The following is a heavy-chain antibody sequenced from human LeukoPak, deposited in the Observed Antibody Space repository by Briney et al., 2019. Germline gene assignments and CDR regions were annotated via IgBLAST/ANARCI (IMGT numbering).Heavy chain of an antibody. V-gene: IGHV1-18*01. CDR3: ARSITIFGVAGTHYYYGMDV. D-gene: IGHD3-3*01. J-gene: IGHJ6*02. Sequence: ASVKVSCKASGYTFTSYGISWVRQAPGQGLEWMGWISAYNGNTNYAQKLQGRVTMTTDTSTSTAYMELRSLRSEDTAVYYCARSITIFGVAGTHYYYGMDVWGQGTTVTVSS. CDR2: ISAYNGNT. CDR1: GYTFTSYG.